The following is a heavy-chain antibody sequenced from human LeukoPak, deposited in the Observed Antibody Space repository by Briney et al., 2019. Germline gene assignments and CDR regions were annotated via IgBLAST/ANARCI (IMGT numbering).Heavy chain of an antibody. J-gene: IGHJ6*04. CDR3: ATVVGATGSMDV. Sequence: GGSLRLSCAASGFTFSDHYMDWVRQAPGKGLEWVGRTRNKANSYTTEYAASVKGRFTISRDDSKNSLYLQMNSLKTEDTAVYYCATVVGATGSMDVWGKGTTVTVSS. CDR1: GFTFSDHY. V-gene: IGHV3-72*01. CDR2: TRNKANSYTT. D-gene: IGHD1-26*01.